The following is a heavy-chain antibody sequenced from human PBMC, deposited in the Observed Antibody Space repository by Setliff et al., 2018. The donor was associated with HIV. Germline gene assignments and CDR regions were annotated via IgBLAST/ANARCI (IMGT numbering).Heavy chain of an antibody. Sequence: SETLSLTCTVSGGSISSSSYYWGWIRQPPGKGLEWIGSIYYSGRTYYNPSLKSRVTISVDTSKNQFSLKLSSVTAADTAVYYCARHKSQPYYFDYWGQGTLVTVS. CDR1: GGSISSSSYY. CDR2: IYYSGRT. CDR3: ARHKSQPYYFDY. V-gene: IGHV4-39*01. J-gene: IGHJ4*02.